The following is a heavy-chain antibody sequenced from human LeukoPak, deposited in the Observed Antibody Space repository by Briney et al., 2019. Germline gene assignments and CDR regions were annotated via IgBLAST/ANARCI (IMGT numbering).Heavy chain of an antibody. CDR2: TNPNSGGT. Sequence: ASVKVSCKASGYTFTGYYMHWVRQAPGQGLEWMGWTNPNSGGTNYAQKFQGWVTMTRDTSISTAYMELSRLRSDDTAVYYCARATTAMVTDYWGQGTLVTVSS. CDR1: GYTFTGYY. CDR3: ARATTAMVTDY. D-gene: IGHD5-18*01. V-gene: IGHV1-2*04. J-gene: IGHJ4*02.